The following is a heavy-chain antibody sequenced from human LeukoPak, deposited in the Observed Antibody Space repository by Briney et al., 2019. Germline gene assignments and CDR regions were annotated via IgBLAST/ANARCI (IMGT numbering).Heavy chain of an antibody. D-gene: IGHD6-19*01. CDR1: GYTFTNYY. J-gene: IGHJ3*02. Sequence: ASVKVSCKASGYTFTNYYMHWVRQAPGQGLEWMGIINPNDGNTNYAQKSQDRVTMTRDTSTSTVYMELSSLRSEDTAVYYCARAFQWLSLAYAFDIWGQGTMVTVSS. CDR2: INPNDGNT. V-gene: IGHV1-46*01. CDR3: ARAFQWLSLAYAFDI.